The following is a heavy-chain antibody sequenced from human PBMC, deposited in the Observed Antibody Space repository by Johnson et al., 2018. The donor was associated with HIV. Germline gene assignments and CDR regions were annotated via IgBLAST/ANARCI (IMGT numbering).Heavy chain of an antibody. CDR2: IKSKTDGGTT. CDR1: GFTFSNAW. D-gene: IGHD3-22*01. CDR3: TTDLGYYDSSGDAFDI. V-gene: IGHV3-15*01. Sequence: VQLVESGGGLVKPGGSLRLSCAASGFTFSNAWMSWVRQAPGKGLEWVGRIKSKTDGGTTDYAAPVKGRFTISRDDSKNTLYLQMNRLKTEDTAVYYCTTDLGYYDSSGDAFDIWGQGTMVTVSS. J-gene: IGHJ3*02.